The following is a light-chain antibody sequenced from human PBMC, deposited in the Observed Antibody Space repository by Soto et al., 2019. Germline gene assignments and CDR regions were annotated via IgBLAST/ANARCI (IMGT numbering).Light chain of an antibody. CDR3: QLYGSSPPRT. CDR2: GAS. V-gene: IGKV3-20*01. CDR1: QSVSSTY. J-gene: IGKJ1*01. Sequence: EIVLTQSPGTLSLSPGERATLSCRASQSVSSTYLGWYQQKPGQAPRLLIYGASSRATGIPDRFSGSGSGTDFTLTIARLEPADVAVYYCQLYGSSPPRTFGQGTKVEIK.